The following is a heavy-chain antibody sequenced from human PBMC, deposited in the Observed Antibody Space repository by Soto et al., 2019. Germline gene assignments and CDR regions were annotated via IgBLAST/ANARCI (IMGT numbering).Heavy chain of an antibody. J-gene: IGHJ6*02. CDR1: GGSISNSSYY. D-gene: IGHD3-10*01. Sequence: QLQLQESGPGLVKPSETLSLTCTVSGGSISNSSYYWGWIRQPPGKGLEWIGSIYYSGSTYYNPSLKSRVTISVDTSKNQFSLKLSSVTAADTAVYYCARRVKFYYYYGMDVWGQGTTVTVSS. CDR2: IYYSGST. CDR3: ARRVKFYYYYGMDV. V-gene: IGHV4-39*01.